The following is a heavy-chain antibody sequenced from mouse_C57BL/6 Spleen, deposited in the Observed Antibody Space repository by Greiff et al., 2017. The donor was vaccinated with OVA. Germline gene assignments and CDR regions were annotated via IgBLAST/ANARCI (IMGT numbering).Heavy chain of an antibody. Sequence: EVQLQQSGPELVKPGASVKIPCKASGYTFTDYNMDWVKQSHGKSLEWIGDINPNNGGTIYNQKFKGKATLTVDKSSSTAYMELRSLTSADTAVYNSARGIPIDYYGSSYWYIDVWGTGTSVTVSS. J-gene: IGHJ1*03. D-gene: IGHD1-1*01. CDR1: GYTFTDYN. CDR3: ARGIPIDYYGSSYWYIDV. V-gene: IGHV1-18*01. CDR2: INPNNGGT.